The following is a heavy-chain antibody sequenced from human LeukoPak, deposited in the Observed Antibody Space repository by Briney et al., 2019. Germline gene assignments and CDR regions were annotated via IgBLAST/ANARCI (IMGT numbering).Heavy chain of an antibody. CDR3: ARDGDTMVRGVITHFDY. CDR1: GFTFSSYG. Sequence: GGSLRLSCAASGFTFSSYGMHWVRQAPGKGLEWVAVIWYDGSNKYYADSVKGRFIISRDNSKNTLYLQMNSLRAEDTAVYYCARDGDTMVRGVITHFDYWGQGTPVTVSS. V-gene: IGHV3-33*01. J-gene: IGHJ4*02. D-gene: IGHD3-10*01. CDR2: IWYDGSNK.